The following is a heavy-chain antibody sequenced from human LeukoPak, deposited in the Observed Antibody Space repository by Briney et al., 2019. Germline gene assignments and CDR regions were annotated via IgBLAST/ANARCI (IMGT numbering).Heavy chain of an antibody. Sequence: GGSLRLSCAASGFTFSSYAMSWVRQAPGKGLEWVSAIGGSGGSTYYAGSVKGRFTISRDNSKNTLYLQMNSLRAEDTAVHYCAKGGADYDFWSDYSYFDYWGQGTLVTVSS. J-gene: IGHJ4*02. CDR1: GFTFSSYA. D-gene: IGHD3-3*01. CDR3: AKGGADYDFWSDYSYFDY. CDR2: IGGSGGST. V-gene: IGHV3-23*01.